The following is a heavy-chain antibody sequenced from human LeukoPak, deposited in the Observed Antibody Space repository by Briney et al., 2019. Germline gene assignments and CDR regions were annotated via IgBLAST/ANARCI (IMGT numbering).Heavy chain of an antibody. Sequence: GESLRISCKASGYSFTSYWIGWVRQMPGKGLEWMGIIYPGDSDTRYNPSFQGQVTISADKSISTAYLQWSSLKASDTAMYYCARSLIAAEATPRWFDPWGQGTLVTVSS. D-gene: IGHD6-13*01. J-gene: IGHJ5*02. CDR3: ARSLIAAEATPRWFDP. V-gene: IGHV5-51*01. CDR1: GYSFTSYW. CDR2: IYPGDSDT.